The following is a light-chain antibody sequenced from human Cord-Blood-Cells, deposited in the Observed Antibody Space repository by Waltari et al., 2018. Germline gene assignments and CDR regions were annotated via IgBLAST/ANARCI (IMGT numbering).Light chain of an antibody. CDR2: GAS. CDR1: QSVSSSY. Sequence: EIVLTQSPGTLSLSPGERATLSCRASQSVSSSYLAWYQQKPGQAPRLLIYGASSRATGIPYRCSGSGSGTDFTLTISRLEPEDFAVYYCQQYGSSPRTFGGGTKVEIK. CDR3: QQYGSSPRT. J-gene: IGKJ4*01. V-gene: IGKV3-20*01.